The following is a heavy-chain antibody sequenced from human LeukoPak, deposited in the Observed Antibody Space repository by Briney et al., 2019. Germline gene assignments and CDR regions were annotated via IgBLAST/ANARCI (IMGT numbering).Heavy chain of an antibody. CDR3: ARGYRRDDILTGYYGDYFDY. D-gene: IGHD3-9*01. CDR1: GFTFSSYS. J-gene: IGHJ4*02. V-gene: IGHV3-21*01. CDR2: ISSSSSYI. Sequence: GGSLRLSCAASGFTFSSYSMNWVRQAPGRGLEWVSSISSSSSYIYYADSVKGRFTISRDNAKNSLYLQMNSLRAEDTAVYYCARGYRRDDILTGYYGDYFDYWGQGTLVIVPS.